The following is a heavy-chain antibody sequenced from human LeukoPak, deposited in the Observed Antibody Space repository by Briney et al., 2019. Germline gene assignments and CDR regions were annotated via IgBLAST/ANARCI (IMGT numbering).Heavy chain of an antibody. D-gene: IGHD6-13*01. CDR3: AKAQLPGIAAARLTFDY. J-gene: IGHJ4*02. CDR2: ISGSGGST. V-gene: IGHV3-23*01. CDR1: GFTFSSYA. Sequence: GGFLRLSCAASGFTFSSYAMSWVRQAPGKGLEWVSAISGSGGSTYYADSVKGRFTISRDNSKNTLYLQMNSLRAEDTAVYYCAKAQLPGIAAARLTFDYWGQGTLVTVSS.